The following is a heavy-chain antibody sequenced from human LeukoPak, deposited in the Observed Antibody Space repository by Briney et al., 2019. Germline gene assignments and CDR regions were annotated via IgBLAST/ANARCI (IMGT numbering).Heavy chain of an antibody. J-gene: IGHJ4*02. Sequence: GGSLRLSCAASGFTFSSYAMSWVRQAPGRGLEWVSAISGSGGSTYYADSVKGRFTISRDNSKNTLYLQMDSLRAEDTAVYYCAKDPRIVRGYSYGEVYWGQGTLVTVSS. CDR1: GFTFSSYA. CDR3: AKDPRIVRGYSYGEVY. V-gene: IGHV3-23*01. D-gene: IGHD5-18*01. CDR2: ISGSGGST.